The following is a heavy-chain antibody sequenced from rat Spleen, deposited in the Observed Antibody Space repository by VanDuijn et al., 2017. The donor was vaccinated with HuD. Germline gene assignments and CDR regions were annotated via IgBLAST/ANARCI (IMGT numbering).Heavy chain of an antibody. Sequence: EVQLVESGGGLVQPGRSMNLSCAASEFTFSKYDMAWVRQAPAKGLEWVTTISYDGFTTYYRDSVKGRFTVSRDNAKSTLYLQMDSLRSEDTATYYCVRLLGAPDWYFDFWGPGTMVTVSS. J-gene: IGHJ1*01. D-gene: IGHD5-1*01. CDR1: EFTFSKYD. CDR2: ISYDGFTT. V-gene: IGHV5-29*01. CDR3: VRLLGAPDWYFDF.